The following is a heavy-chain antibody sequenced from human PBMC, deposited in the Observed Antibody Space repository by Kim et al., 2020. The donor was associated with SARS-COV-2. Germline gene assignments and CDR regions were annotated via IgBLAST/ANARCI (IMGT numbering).Heavy chain of an antibody. D-gene: IGHD6-19*01. V-gene: IGHV3-30*04. J-gene: IGHJ4*02. CDR3: ARDPVAAHPAYFDY. CDR2: SSTGGGLK. Sequence: GGSLRLSCAASGFTFSSYVLHWVRQAPGKGLEWVAVSSTGGGLKIYTDSVRGRFTISRDNSQSTLYLEMTGLRTEDTAVYYCARDPVAAHPAYFDYWGQGTLVTVSS. CDR1: GFTFSSYV.